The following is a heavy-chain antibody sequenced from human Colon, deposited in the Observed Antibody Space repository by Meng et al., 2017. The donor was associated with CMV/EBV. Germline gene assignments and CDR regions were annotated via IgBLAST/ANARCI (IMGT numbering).Heavy chain of an antibody. Sequence: RGSLRLSCAASGFTFSSYSMNWVRQAPGKGLEWVSSISSSSSYIYYADSVKGRFTISRDNAKNSLYLQMNSLKTEDTAVYYCAREVPRAQSWLRALSNWGQGTLVTVSS. J-gene: IGHJ4*02. CDR1: GFTFSSYS. D-gene: IGHD5-18*01. CDR3: AREVPRAQSWLRALSN. V-gene: IGHV3-21*03. CDR2: ISSSSSYI.